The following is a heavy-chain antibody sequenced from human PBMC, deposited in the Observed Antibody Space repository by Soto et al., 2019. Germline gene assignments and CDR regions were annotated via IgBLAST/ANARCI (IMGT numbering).Heavy chain of an antibody. D-gene: IGHD4-17*01. CDR2: MNPNSGNT. CDR1: GYTFTNYD. J-gene: IGHJ4*02. CDR3: ARVGIYGGNSGGGDC. V-gene: IGHV1-8*01. Sequence: QVQLVQSGAEVKKPGASVKVSCKASGYTFTNYDINWVRQATGQGLEWVGWMNPNSGNTGYAQKFQGRVTMTRSTSISTAYMELSSLRSEDTAVYYCARVGIYGGNSGGGDCWGQGTLVTVSS.